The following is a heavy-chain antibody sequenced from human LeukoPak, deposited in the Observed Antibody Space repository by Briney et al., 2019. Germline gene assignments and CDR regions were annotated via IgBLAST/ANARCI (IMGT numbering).Heavy chain of an antibody. CDR2: ISDSGST. Sequence: SETLSLTCTVSGGSIRSYYWSWIRQPPGKRLEWIGYISDSGSTNYNPSLKSRVTISVDTPKSQFSLKLSSVTAADTAVYYCARHDYSNPRVDYWGQGTLVTVSS. CDR1: GGSIRSYY. J-gene: IGHJ4*02. CDR3: ARHDYSNPRVDY. D-gene: IGHD4-11*01. V-gene: IGHV4-59*08.